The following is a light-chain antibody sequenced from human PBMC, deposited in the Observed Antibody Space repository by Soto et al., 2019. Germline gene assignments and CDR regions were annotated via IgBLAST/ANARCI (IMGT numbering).Light chain of an antibody. Sequence: DIQMTQSPSSLSASVADRVTITCRASQSIMRSLNWYQQKPGKAPKLLIYAASSLQSGVPSRFSGSGYGTDFTLTITSLQSEDFAIYYCQQSYSSPPTFGQGTKVDIK. CDR2: AAS. CDR3: QQSYSSPPT. J-gene: IGKJ1*01. V-gene: IGKV1-39*01. CDR1: QSIMRS.